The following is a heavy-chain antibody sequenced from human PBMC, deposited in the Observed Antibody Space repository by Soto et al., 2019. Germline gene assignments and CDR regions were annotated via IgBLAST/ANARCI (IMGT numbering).Heavy chain of an antibody. CDR1: GFTFSSYS. J-gene: IGHJ4*02. CDR3: ARDSYYYDSSGYYFDY. D-gene: IGHD3-22*01. V-gene: IGHV3-48*02. CDR2: ISSSSTI. Sequence: EVQLVESGGGLVQPGGSLRLSCAASGFTFSSYSMNWVRQAPGKGLEWVSYISSSSTIYYADSVKGRFTISRDNAKNSLYLQMNSLRDEDTAVYYCARDSYYYDSSGYYFDYWGQGTLVTVSS.